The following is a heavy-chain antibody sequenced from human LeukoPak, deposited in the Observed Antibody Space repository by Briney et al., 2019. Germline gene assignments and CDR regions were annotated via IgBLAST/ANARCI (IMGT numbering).Heavy chain of an antibody. CDR3: ARVRGYCSSTSCFPGIAAAGTRRRVDY. D-gene: IGHD2-2*01. J-gene: IGHJ4*02. Sequence: PSETLSLTCAVYGGSFSGYYWSWIRQPPGKGLEWIGEINHSGSTNYNPSLKSRVTISVDTSKNQFSLKLSSVTAADTAVYYCARVRGYCSSTSCFPGIAAAGTRRRVDYWGQGTLVTVSS. V-gene: IGHV4-34*01. CDR1: GGSFSGYY. CDR2: INHSGST.